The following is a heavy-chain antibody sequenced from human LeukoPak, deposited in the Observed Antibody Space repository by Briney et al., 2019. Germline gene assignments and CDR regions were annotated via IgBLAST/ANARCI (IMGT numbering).Heavy chain of an antibody. Sequence: GGSLRLSCAASGFTFSSYWMNWGRQAPGKGLEWVASINHNGNVNYYVDSVKGRFTISRDNAKNSLYLQMSNLRAEDTAVYFCARGGGLDVWGQGATVTVSS. CDR2: INHNGNVN. V-gene: IGHV3-7*03. J-gene: IGHJ6*02. CDR3: ARGGGLDV. D-gene: IGHD3-16*01. CDR1: GFTFSSYW.